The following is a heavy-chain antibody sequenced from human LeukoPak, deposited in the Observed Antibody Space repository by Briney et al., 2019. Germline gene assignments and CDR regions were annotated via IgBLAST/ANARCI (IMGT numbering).Heavy chain of an antibody. Sequence: GSSVKVSCKASGGTFSSYAISWVRQAPGQGLEWMGGIIPIFGTANYAQKFQGRVTITADESTSTAYMELRSLRSDDTAVYYCARGGGPGYSSGWLVYWGQGTLVTVSS. CDR2: IIPIFGTA. J-gene: IGHJ4*02. V-gene: IGHV1-69*01. D-gene: IGHD6-19*01. CDR3: ARGGGPGYSSGWLVY. CDR1: GGTFSSYA.